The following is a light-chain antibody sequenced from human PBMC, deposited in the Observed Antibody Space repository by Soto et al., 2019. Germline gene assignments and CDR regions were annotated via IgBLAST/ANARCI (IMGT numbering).Light chain of an antibody. J-gene: IGKJ4*01. CDR2: PVS. CDR3: QQNCSAAPLT. Sequence: DIQMTQCPSSLSATIGDRVSITCRASQTIRTSSSWCPRRPGKAPKVVNHPVSTFHSGVPSRFSGGLSGTDFTLAISSLLPQDPATYFCQQNCSAAPLTFGGGTK. CDR1: QTIRTS. V-gene: IGKV1-39*01.